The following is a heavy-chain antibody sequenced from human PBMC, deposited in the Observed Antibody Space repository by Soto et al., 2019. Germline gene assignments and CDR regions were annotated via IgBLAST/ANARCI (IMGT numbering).Heavy chain of an antibody. CDR1: GFTFSNAW. V-gene: IGHV3-15*07. Sequence: GGSLRLSCAASGFTFSNAWMNWVRQAPGKGLEWVGRIKSKVDGETRDYAAPVKGRFTISRDDSKNTVYLQMNSLTTDDTAVLYCCTGGYFLDYWGQGTLVTVSS. D-gene: IGHD1-1*01. CDR2: IKSKVDGETR. J-gene: IGHJ4*02. CDR3: CTGGYFLDY.